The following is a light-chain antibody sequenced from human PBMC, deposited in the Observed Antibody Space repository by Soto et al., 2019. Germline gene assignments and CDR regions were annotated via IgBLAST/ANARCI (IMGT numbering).Light chain of an antibody. CDR3: QQYNKWPPYT. CDR1: QSVNSN. J-gene: IGKJ2*01. V-gene: IGKV3-15*01. Sequence: EIVMTQSPATLSLSPAERATLSCRASQSVNSNLAWYQQKPGQAPRLLIFGASTRATGIPARFSGSGSGTEFTLTISSLQSEDFAVYYCQQYNKWPPYTFGQGTKVDIK. CDR2: GAS.